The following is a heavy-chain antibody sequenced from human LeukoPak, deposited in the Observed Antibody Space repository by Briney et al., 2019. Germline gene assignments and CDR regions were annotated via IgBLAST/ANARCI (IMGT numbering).Heavy chain of an antibody. Sequence: GGSLRLSCVASGFTFSSYEMNWVRQAPGKGLEWVSYISSSGSTIYYADSVKGRFTISRDNAKNSLYLQMDSLRAEDTAVYYCARSGIAARPGIGYWGQGTLVTVSS. CDR3: ARSGIAARPGIGY. J-gene: IGHJ4*02. D-gene: IGHD6-6*01. V-gene: IGHV3-48*03. CDR1: GFTFSSYE. CDR2: ISSSGSTI.